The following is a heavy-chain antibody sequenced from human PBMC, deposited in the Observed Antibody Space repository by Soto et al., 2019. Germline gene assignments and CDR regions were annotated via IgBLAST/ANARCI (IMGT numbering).Heavy chain of an antibody. J-gene: IGHJ4*02. V-gene: IGHV3-30*18. CDR1: GFTFSSYG. CDR2: ISYDGSNK. Sequence: GGSLRLSCAASGFTFSSYGMHWVRQAPGKGLEWVAVISYDGSNKYYADSVKGRFTISRDNSKNTLYLQMSSLRAEDTAVYYCAKDLDYYDSSGYPVYWGQGTLVTVSS. CDR3: AKDLDYYDSSGYPVY. D-gene: IGHD3-22*01.